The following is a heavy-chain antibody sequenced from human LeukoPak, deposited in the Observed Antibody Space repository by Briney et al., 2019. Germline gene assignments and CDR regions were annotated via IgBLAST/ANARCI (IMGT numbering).Heavy chain of an antibody. D-gene: IGHD6-13*01. J-gene: IGHJ3*02. CDR2: IKQDGSEK. Sequence: GSLRLSCAASGFTFSNFWMSCVRQAPGKGLEWVANIKQDGSEKYYVDSLKGRFTISRDNAKNSLSLQMNSLRAEDTAVYYCARVYSSSWYRKPDAFDIWGQGTMVTVSS. V-gene: IGHV3-7*04. CDR3: ARVYSSSWYRKPDAFDI. CDR1: GFTFSNFW.